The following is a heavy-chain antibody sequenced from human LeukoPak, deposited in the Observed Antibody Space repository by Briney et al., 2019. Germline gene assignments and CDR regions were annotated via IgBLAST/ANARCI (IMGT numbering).Heavy chain of an antibody. Sequence: GGSLRLSCAASGFTFSRYSMTWVRQAPGKGLEWVSYISSSSRTTYYADSVKGRFTMSRDDAKNSLYLQMNSLRAEDAAIYYCARDRRLASFDYGGQGTLVTVSS. V-gene: IGHV3-48*01. CDR3: ARDRRLASFDY. J-gene: IGHJ4*02. CDR1: GFTFSRYS. D-gene: IGHD6-25*01. CDR2: ISSSSRTT.